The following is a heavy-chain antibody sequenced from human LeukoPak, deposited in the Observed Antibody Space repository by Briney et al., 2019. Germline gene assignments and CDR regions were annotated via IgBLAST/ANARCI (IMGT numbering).Heavy chain of an antibody. CDR1: GLTFSAFG. CDR2: IYFDGSSK. CDR3: ARGSESYFQPHFDY. D-gene: IGHD1-26*01. V-gene: IGHV3-33*01. J-gene: IGHJ4*02. Sequence: GGSLRLSCAESGLTFSAFGMRWVRQAPGKGLEWLSIIYFDGSSKYYADSVKGRFTISRDNSKNTLYLQMHSLRAEDTAVYYCARGSESYFQPHFDYWGQGTLVTVSS.